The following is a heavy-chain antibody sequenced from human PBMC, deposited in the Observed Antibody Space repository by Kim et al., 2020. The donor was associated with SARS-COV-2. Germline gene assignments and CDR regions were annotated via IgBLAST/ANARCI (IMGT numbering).Heavy chain of an antibody. CDR1: GYTFTNYA. CDR3: ARDGPWEGGTTWFDY. CDR2: INTNTGSP. V-gene: IGHV7-4-1*02. J-gene: IGHJ4*02. Sequence: ASVKVSCKASGYTFTNYALNWVRQAPGRGLEWMGWINTNTGSPTYAQAFTGRFVFSLDTSVSTAYLQISSLKAEDTAIYFCARDGPWEGGTTWFDYWGQGTLVSVSS. D-gene: IGHD2-15*01.